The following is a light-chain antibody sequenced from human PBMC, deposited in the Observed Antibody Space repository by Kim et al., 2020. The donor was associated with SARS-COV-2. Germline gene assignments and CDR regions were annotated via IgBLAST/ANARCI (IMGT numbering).Light chain of an antibody. CDR1: SRDIGGYNY. CDR2: EVT. CDR3: SSYTGSSPLWV. V-gene: IGLV2-8*01. J-gene: IGLJ3*02. Sequence: QSALTQPPSASGSPGQSVSISCTGTSRDIGGYNYVSWYQQYPDRAPKLIISEVTKRPSGVPDRFSGSRSGNTASLTVSGLQAEDEADYYCSSYTGSSPLWVFGGGTQLTVL.